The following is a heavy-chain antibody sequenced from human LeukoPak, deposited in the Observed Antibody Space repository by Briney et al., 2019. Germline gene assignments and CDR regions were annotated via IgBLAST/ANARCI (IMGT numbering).Heavy chain of an antibody. CDR3: ARVPSGYSSSSLRN. J-gene: IGHJ4*02. CDR1: GYTFTGYY. CDR2: INPNSGGT. Sequence: GASVKVSCKASGYTFTGYYMHWVRQAPGQGLEWMGWINPNSGGTNYAQKFQGRVTMTRDTSISTAYMELSRLRSDDTAVYYCARVPSGYSSSSLRNWGQGTLVTVSS. V-gene: IGHV1-2*02. D-gene: IGHD6-6*01.